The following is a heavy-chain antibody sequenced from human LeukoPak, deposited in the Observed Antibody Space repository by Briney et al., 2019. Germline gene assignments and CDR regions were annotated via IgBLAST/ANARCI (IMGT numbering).Heavy chain of an antibody. CDR3: ARGRGGGSGWYYYYYGMDV. Sequence: SETLSLTCAVYGGSFSGYYWSWIRQPPGKGLEWIGEINHSGSTNYNPSLKSRVTISVDTSKNQFSLKLSSVTAADTAAYYCARGRGGGSGWYYYYYGMDVWGKGTTVTVSS. CDR2: INHSGST. CDR1: GGSFSGYY. D-gene: IGHD6-19*01. V-gene: IGHV4-34*01. J-gene: IGHJ6*04.